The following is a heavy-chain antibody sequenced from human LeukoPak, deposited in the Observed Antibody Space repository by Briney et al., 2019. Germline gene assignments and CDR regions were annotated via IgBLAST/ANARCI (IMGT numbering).Heavy chain of an antibody. Sequence: SETLSLTCTVSGGSISSYYWSWIRQPPGKGLEWIGYIYYSGSTNYNPSLKSRVTISVDTSKNQLSLKLSSVTAADTAVYYCARRAASSSLFYFDYWGQGTLVTVSS. CDR3: ARRAASSSLFYFDY. D-gene: IGHD6-6*01. CDR1: GGSISSYY. CDR2: IYYSGST. J-gene: IGHJ4*02. V-gene: IGHV4-59*08.